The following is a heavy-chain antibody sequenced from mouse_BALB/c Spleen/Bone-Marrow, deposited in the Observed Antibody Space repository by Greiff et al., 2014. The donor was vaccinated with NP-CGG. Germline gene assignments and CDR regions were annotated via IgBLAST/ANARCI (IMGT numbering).Heavy chain of an antibody. CDR2: IYPYNGGT. V-gene: IGHV1S29*02. CDR1: GYTFTDYN. J-gene: IGHJ4*01. Sequence: VQLQQSGPELVKPGASVKISCKASGYTFTDYNMHWVKQSHGKSLEWVGYIYPYNGGTGYNQKFKSKATLTVDNSSSTAYMELRSLTSEDSAVYYCAITTLYAMDYWGHGTSVTVSS. CDR3: AITTLYAMDY. D-gene: IGHD2-12*01.